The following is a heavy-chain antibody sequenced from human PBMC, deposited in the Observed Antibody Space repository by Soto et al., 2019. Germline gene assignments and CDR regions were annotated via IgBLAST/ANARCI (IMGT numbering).Heavy chain of an antibody. V-gene: IGHV4-39*01. D-gene: IGHD3-10*01. J-gene: IGHJ5*02. Sequence: SETLSLTCTVSGGSINSFAYYWGWIRQPPGKGLEWIGTVYYNEDTYYNPSLKSRVTISVDTAKNQFSLNLRSVTAADTAVYFCARRERYYGSPGWFDPWGQGTLVTVSS. CDR1: GGSINSFAYY. CDR2: VYYNEDT. CDR3: ARRERYYGSPGWFDP.